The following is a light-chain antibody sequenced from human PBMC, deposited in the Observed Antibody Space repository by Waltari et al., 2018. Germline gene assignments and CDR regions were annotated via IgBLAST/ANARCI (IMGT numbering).Light chain of an antibody. Sequence: SGSASQRVRLNVAWYQQKPGQAPMLVIYDASTRATGIPARFSGSGSGTEFTLTIGSLQSEDFAVYYCQQYNNWPLTFGGGTKVEIK. CDR1: QRVRLN. V-gene: IGKV3-15*01. CDR2: DAS. CDR3: QQYNNWPLT. J-gene: IGKJ4*01.